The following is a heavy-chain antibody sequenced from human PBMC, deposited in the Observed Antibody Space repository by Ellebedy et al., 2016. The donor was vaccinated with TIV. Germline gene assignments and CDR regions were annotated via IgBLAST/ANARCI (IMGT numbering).Heavy chain of an antibody. J-gene: IGHJ5*02. CDR3: ARDRGDYSISGP. V-gene: IGHV3-74*01. Sequence: HTGGSLRLXXVASGFTFGRYWMHWVRQDPGNKLVWVSRIKSDGSSTTYADSVKGRFTTSRDNARNTLYLQMNSLRGEDTAVYFCARDRGDYSISGPWGQGTLVTVSS. CDR1: GFTFGRYW. CDR2: IKSDGSST. D-gene: IGHD4-11*01.